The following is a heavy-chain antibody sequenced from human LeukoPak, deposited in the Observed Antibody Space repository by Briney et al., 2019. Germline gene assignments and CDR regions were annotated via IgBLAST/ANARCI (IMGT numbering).Heavy chain of an antibody. CDR2: IKQDGSEK. J-gene: IGHJ4*02. CDR3: ARDRTEGGSYSDY. CDR1: GGSFSGYY. V-gene: IGHV3-7*01. Sequence: ETLSLTCAVYGGSFSGYYWSWIRQPPGKGLEWVANIKQDGSEKYYVDSVKGRFTISRDNAKNSLYLQMNSLRAEDTAVYYCARDRTEGGSYSDYWGQGTLVTVSS. D-gene: IGHD1-26*01.